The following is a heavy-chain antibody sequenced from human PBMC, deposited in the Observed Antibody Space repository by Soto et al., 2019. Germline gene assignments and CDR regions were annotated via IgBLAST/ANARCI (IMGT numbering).Heavy chain of an antibody. D-gene: IGHD3-22*01. Sequence: EVQLVESGGGLVQPGGSLRLSCAASGFTIRGYWMHWVRQAPGKRLVWVSRINSDGSSTGYADSVKGRFTISRDNAKNTLYLQMNSLRAEDTAVYYCARDPMSVRRMDVWGKGTTVTVSS. J-gene: IGHJ6*03. CDR3: ARDPMSVRRMDV. V-gene: IGHV3-74*01. CDR1: GFTIRGYW. CDR2: INSDGSST.